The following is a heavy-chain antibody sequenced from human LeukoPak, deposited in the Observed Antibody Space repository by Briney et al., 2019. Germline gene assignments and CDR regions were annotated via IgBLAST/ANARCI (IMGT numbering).Heavy chain of an antibody. J-gene: IGHJ4*02. CDR2: IGGSDGRT. Sequence: GGSLRLSCAASGFTSSSYAMSWVRQAPEKGLEWVSGIGGSDGRTYYADSVKGRFTISRDNSKNTLYLQMNSLRAEDTAIYYCAKMPVSYSSGWSTFDYWGQGSLVTVSS. CDR1: GFTSSSYA. V-gene: IGHV3-23*01. CDR3: AKMPVSYSSGWSTFDY. D-gene: IGHD6-19*01.